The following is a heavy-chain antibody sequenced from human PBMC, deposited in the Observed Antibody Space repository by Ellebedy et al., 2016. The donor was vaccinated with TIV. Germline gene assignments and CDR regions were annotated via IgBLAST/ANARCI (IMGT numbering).Heavy chain of an antibody. CDR3: AKDRTSGDGYWVFDQ. CDR2: IWYDGSDQ. CDR1: GFTFRRHG. Sequence: PGGSLRLSCAASGFTFRRHGMHWVRQAPGKGLEWVAVIWYDGSDQYYADSVKGRFTVSRDNSKNTLYLQMNSLKAEDTAVYYCAKDRTSGDGYWVFDQWGQGTLVTVSS. J-gene: IGHJ4*02. D-gene: IGHD5-18*01. V-gene: IGHV3-33*06.